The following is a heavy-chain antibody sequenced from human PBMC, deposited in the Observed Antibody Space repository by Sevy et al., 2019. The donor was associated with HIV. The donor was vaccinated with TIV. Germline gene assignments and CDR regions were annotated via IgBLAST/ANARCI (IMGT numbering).Heavy chain of an antibody. J-gene: IGHJ6*02. CDR1: GFTFSSYW. Sequence: GGSLRLSCAASGFTFSSYWMHWVRQAPGKGLVWVSRINSDGSSTSYADSVKGRFTISRDNAKNTLYLQMNSLRAEDTAVYYCASPTYYDFWSGSHYYGRDVWGQGTTVTVSS. CDR2: INSDGSST. CDR3: ASPTYYDFWSGSHYYGRDV. D-gene: IGHD3-3*01. V-gene: IGHV3-74*01.